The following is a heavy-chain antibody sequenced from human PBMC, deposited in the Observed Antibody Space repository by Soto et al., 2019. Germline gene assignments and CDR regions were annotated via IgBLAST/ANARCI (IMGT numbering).Heavy chain of an antibody. Sequence: SETLSLTCAVSGGSISSGGYSWSWIRQPPGKGLEWIGYIYHSGSTYYNPSLKSRVTISVDRSKNQFSLKLSSVTAADTTVYYCARVKRQYAYDIWSQGTMVTVSS. CDR3: ARVKRQYAYDI. J-gene: IGHJ3*02. CDR2: IYHSGST. D-gene: IGHD3-22*01. V-gene: IGHV4-30-2*01. CDR1: GGSISSGGYS.